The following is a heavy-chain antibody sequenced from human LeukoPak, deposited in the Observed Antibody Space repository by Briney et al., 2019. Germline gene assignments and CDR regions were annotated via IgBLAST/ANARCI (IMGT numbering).Heavy chain of an antibody. CDR1: GFTFARYT. CDR3: ARDVGCSSTTCYPDY. D-gene: IGHD2-2*01. Sequence: GGSLRLSCAASGFTFARYTMHWVRQTPGKGLEWVSLINWDGGSTYCADSVKGRFTISRDNSKNSLFLHMNSLRTEDTAFYYCARDVGCSSTTCYPDYWGQGTLVTVSS. CDR2: INWDGGST. V-gene: IGHV3-43*01. J-gene: IGHJ4*02.